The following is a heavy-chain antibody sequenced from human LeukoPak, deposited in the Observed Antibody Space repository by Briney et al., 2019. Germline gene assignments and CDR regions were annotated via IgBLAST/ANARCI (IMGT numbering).Heavy chain of an antibody. CDR2: IRYDGSNK. J-gene: IGHJ4*02. D-gene: IGHD3-3*01. CDR3: AKDGNYDFWSGYSRVADY. CDR1: GFTFSSYG. Sequence: GGSLRLSCAASGFTFSSYGMHWVRQAPGKGLEWVAFIRYDGSNKYYADSVKGRFTISRDNSKNTLYLQMNSLRAEDTAVYYCAKDGNYDFWSGYSRVADYWGQGTLVTISS. V-gene: IGHV3-30*02.